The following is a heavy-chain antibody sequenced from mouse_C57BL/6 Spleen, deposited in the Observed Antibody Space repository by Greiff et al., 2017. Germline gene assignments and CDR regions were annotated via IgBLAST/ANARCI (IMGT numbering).Heavy chain of an antibody. D-gene: IGHD3-2*02. CDR1: GYTFTSYW. V-gene: IGHV1-64*01. CDR3: ARGESSGFAY. CDR2: IHPNSGST. Sequence: QVQLQQPGAELVKPGASVKLSCKASGYTFTSYWMHWVKQRPGQGLEWIGMIHPNSGSTNYNEKFKSKATLTVDKSSSPAYMQLSSLTSEDSAVYYCARGESSGFAYWGQGTLVTVSA. J-gene: IGHJ3*01.